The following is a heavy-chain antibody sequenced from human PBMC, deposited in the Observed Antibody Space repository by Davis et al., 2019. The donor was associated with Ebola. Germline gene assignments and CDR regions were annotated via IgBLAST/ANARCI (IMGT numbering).Heavy chain of an antibody. V-gene: IGHV3-23*01. J-gene: IGHJ4*02. CDR2: LSYSGSST. CDR1: GFTFSSYG. D-gene: IGHD5-12*01. Sequence: GESLKISCAASGFTFSSYGMHWVRQAPGKGLEWVASLSYSGSSTYYADSVKGRFTISRDNSKNILYLQMNSLRVEDTSVYYCTKDGYGYPALFDQWGQGTQVTVTA. CDR3: TKDGYGYPALFDQ.